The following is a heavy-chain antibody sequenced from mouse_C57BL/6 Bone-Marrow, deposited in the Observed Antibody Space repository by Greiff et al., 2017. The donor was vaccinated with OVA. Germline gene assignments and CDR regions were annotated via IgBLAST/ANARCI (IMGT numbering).Heavy chain of an antibody. Sequence: VQLQQSGTVLARPGASVKMSCKTSGYTFTSYWMHWVKQRPGQGLEWIGAIYPGNSGTSYNQKFKGKAKLTAVTSASTAYMELSSLTNEDSAVYYCTRVLLRGYAMDYWGQGTSVTVSS. J-gene: IGHJ4*01. CDR3: TRVLLRGYAMDY. D-gene: IGHD1-1*01. CDR1: GYTFTSYW. CDR2: IYPGNSGT. V-gene: IGHV1-5*01.